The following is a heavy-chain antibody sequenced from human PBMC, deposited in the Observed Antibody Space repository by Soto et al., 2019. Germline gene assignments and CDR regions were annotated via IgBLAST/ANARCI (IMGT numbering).Heavy chain of an antibody. CDR1: GFSLSTSGMC. V-gene: IGHV2-70*01. CDR3: ARIVGAKPSGTYYYYGMDV. CDR2: IDWDDDK. Sequence: SGPTLVNPTQTLTLTCTFSGFSLSTSGMCVSWIRQPPGKALEWLALIDWDDDKYYSTSLKTRLTISKDTSKNQVVLTMTNMDPVDTATYYCARIVGAKPSGTYYYYGMDVWGQGTTVTVSS. D-gene: IGHD1-26*01. J-gene: IGHJ6*02.